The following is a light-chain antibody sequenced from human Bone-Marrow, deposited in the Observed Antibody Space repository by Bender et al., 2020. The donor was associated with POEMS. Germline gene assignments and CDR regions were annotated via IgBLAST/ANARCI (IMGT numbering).Light chain of an antibody. J-gene: IGLJ7*01. Sequence: SYELTQPPSVSVSPGQTARITCSGDEMPRQYGYWYQQKPGQAPELVLYDDYGRPSGISERFSGSDSGNTATLTINRVEAGDEADYYCQVWDRSTEHFAVFGGGTQLTVL. CDR3: QVWDRSTEHFAV. CDR1: EMPRQY. V-gene: IGLV3-21*02. CDR2: DDY.